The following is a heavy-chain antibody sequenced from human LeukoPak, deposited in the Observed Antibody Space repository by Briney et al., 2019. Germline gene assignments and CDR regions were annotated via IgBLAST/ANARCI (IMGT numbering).Heavy chain of an antibody. V-gene: IGHV3-7*01. CDR1: GFTFSSYW. Sequence: GGSLRLSCAASGFTFSSYWTSWVRQAPGKGLEWVANIKQDGSEKYYVDSVKGRFTISRDNAKNSLYLQMNSLRAEDTAVYYCARAGSDPYYFDYWGQGTLVTVSS. J-gene: IGHJ4*02. CDR2: IKQDGSEK. D-gene: IGHD1-14*01. CDR3: ARAGSDPYYFDY.